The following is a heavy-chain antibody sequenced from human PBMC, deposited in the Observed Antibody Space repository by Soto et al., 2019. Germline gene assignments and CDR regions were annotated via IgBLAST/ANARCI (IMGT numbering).Heavy chain of an antibody. CDR3: ARSPPYDSSGYYGMDG. CDR2: IIPIFGIP. Sequence: QVQLVQSGAEVKKPGSSVKVSCKASGGTFSSYAISWVRQAPGQGLEWMGVIIPIFGIPNYAQKFQGRVTITADEFTSTAYMELSSLRSEDTAMYYCARSPPYDSSGYYGMDGWGQGTTVTVSS. CDR1: GGTFSSYA. V-gene: IGHV1-69*01. J-gene: IGHJ6*02. D-gene: IGHD3-22*01.